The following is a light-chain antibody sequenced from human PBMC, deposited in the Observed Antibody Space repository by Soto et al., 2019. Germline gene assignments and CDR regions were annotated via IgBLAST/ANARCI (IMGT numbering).Light chain of an antibody. CDR3: QSYDSSLSAYV. J-gene: IGLJ1*01. Sequence: QSVLTQPPSVSWAPGERVTISCTGSSSNIGAGFDVHWYPQLPGTAPKLLVYGNSNRPSGVPDRFSGSKSGTSASLAVTGLQAEDEADYYCQSYDSSLSAYVFGTGTKLTVL. V-gene: IGLV1-40*01. CDR2: GNS. CDR1: SSNIGAGFD.